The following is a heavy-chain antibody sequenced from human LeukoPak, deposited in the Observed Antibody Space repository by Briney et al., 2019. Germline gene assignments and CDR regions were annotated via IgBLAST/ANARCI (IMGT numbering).Heavy chain of an antibody. V-gene: IGHV4-31*03. D-gene: IGHD4-17*01. CDR2: IYYSGST. J-gene: IGHJ6*02. CDR1: GGSISSGGYY. CDR3: ARDPRPHYGDYGMDV. Sequence: PSETLSLTCTVSGGSISSGGYYWSWIRQHPGKGLEWIGYIYYSGSTYYNPSLKSRVTISVDTSKNQFSLKLSSVTAADTAVYYCARDPRPHYGDYGMDVWGQGTTVTVSS.